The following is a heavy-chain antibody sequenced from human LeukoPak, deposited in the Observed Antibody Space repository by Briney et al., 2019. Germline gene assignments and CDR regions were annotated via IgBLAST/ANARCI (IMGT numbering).Heavy chain of an antibody. CDR1: GLTFSICW. Sequence: SGGSLSLSCAVSGLTFSICWMSWVRQAPGEGLEGVANINKDGSEKYYVDSMEGRFIISRDNAKNSLYLQMNSLRAEDTAVYYCAKVPRNSGLGYWGQGARVTVSS. D-gene: IGHD6-19*01. J-gene: IGHJ4*02. CDR3: AKVPRNSGLGY. V-gene: IGHV3-7*01. CDR2: INKDGSEK.